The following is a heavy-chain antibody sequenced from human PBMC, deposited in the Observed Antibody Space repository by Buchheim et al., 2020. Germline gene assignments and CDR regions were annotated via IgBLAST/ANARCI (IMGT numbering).Heavy chain of an antibody. CDR2: INHSGST. CDR1: GGSFSGYY. D-gene: IGHD3-9*01. V-gene: IGHV4-34*01. CDR3: ARGRWYYDNLTGYYNRSMDV. J-gene: IGHJ6*02. Sequence: QVQLQQWGAGLLKPSETLSLTCAVYGGSFSGYYWSWIRQPPGKGLEWIGEINHSGSTNYNPSLKSRVTISVDTSKNQFSLKLSSVTAADTAVYYCARGRWYYDNLTGYYNRSMDVWGQGTT.